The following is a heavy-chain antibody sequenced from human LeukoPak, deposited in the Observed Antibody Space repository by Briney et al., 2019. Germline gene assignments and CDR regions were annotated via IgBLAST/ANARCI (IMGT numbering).Heavy chain of an antibody. J-gene: IGHJ5*01. D-gene: IGHD1-26*01. CDR3: AKSVGPTVLLNWFDS. Sequence: GGSLRLSCAASGFTFSSYSMNWVRQAPGKGLEWVSAISGGGSRTNYADSVEGRFTISRDNSKNTLFLQMNSLRAEDTAVYYCAKSVGPTVLLNWFDSWGQGTLVTVSS. CDR2: ISGGGSRT. V-gene: IGHV3-23*01. CDR1: GFTFSSYS.